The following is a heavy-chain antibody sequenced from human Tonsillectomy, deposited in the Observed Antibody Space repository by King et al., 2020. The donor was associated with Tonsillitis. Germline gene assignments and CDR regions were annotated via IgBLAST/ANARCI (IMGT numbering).Heavy chain of an antibody. Sequence: EVQLVESGGGLVKPGGSLRLSCAASGFTFSSYSMNWVRPAPGKGLEWVSSISSSSSYIYYADSVKGRFTISRDNAKNSLYLQMNSLRAEDTAVYYCARDGSVTVATISWTTDYWGQGTLVTVSS. CDR3: ARDGSVTVATISWTTDY. J-gene: IGHJ4*02. V-gene: IGHV3-21*01. D-gene: IGHD5-12*01. CDR1: GFTFSSYS. CDR2: ISSSSSYI.